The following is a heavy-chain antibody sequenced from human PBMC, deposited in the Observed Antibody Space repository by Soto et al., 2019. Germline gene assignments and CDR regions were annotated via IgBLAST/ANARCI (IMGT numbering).Heavy chain of an antibody. J-gene: IGHJ3*02. Sequence: ASVKVACKASGYTFTSYGISWVRQAPGQGLEWMGWISAYNGNTNYAQKLQGRVTMTTDTSTSTAYMELRSLRSDDTAVYYCARGNPYYYDSSGSRYPFDIWGQGTMGTVSS. D-gene: IGHD3-22*01. CDR3: ARGNPYYYDSSGSRYPFDI. CDR2: ISAYNGNT. V-gene: IGHV1-18*01. CDR1: GYTFTSYG.